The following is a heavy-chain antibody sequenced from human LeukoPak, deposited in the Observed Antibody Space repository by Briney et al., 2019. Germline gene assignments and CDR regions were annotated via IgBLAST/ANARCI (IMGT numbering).Heavy chain of an antibody. D-gene: IGHD1-26*01. CDR3: ARCLSPVGAFRYFDY. V-gene: IGHV6-1*01. J-gene: IGHJ4*02. CDR1: GDSVSSNSAA. CDR2: TYYRSKWYN. Sequence: SQTLSLTCVISGDSVSSNSAAWHWIRQSPSRGLEWLGRTYYRSKWYNDYAVSVKSRITINPDTSKNQFSPQLNSVTPEDTAVYYCARCLSPVGAFRYFDYWGQGALVTVSS.